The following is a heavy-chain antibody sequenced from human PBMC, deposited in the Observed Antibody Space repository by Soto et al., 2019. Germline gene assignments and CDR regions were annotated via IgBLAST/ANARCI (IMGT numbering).Heavy chain of an antibody. Sequence: PGGSLRLSCAPSGFTFSSYAMSWVRQAPGKGLEWVSAISGSGASTYYADSVKGRFTISRDNSKNTLYLQMNSLRAEDTAVYYCAKATYYYVSSGYYPFDYWGQGTLVTVSS. J-gene: IGHJ4*02. V-gene: IGHV3-23*01. CDR3: AKATYYYVSSGYYPFDY. CDR1: GFTFSSYA. D-gene: IGHD3-22*01. CDR2: ISGSGAST.